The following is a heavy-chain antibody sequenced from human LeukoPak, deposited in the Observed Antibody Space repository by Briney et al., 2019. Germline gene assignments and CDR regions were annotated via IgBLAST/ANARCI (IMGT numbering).Heavy chain of an antibody. J-gene: IGHJ4*02. V-gene: IGHV3-66*01. Sequence: GGSLRLSCAASGFTVSSNYLSWVRPAPGKGLEWVSVIYSGGSTYYADSVKGRFTISRDNSKNTLYLQMNSLRAEDTAVYYCAKGGVGLAVDYWGQGTLVTVSS. D-gene: IGHD1-26*01. CDR2: IYSGGST. CDR1: GFTVSSNY. CDR3: AKGGVGLAVDY.